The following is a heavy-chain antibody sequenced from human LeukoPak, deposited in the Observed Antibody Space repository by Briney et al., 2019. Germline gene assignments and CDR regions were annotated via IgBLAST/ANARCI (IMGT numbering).Heavy chain of an antibody. CDR2: IYSGGST. CDR3: ARDSEGSGDY. J-gene: IGHJ4*02. D-gene: IGHD1-26*01. CDR1: GFTVSSNY. V-gene: IGHV3-66*01. Sequence: GGSLRLSCAASGFTVSSNYMSWVRQAPGKGLEWVSVIYSGGSTYYADSVKGRFTISRDNSKNTLYPQMNSLRAEDTVVYYCARDSEGSGDYWGQGTLVTVSS.